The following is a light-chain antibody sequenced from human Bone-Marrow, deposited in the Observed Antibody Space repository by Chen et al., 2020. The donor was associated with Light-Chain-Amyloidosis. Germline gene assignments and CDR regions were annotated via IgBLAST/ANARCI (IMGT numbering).Light chain of an antibody. Sequence: SYVLTQPSSVSVAPGQTAKIACGGNNIGSTSVHWYQQTPGQAPLLVVYDDSDRPSGIPERLSGSNSGNTATRTISRVEAGDEAGYYCRVWYRGSDRPVFGGGTKLTVL. CDR2: DDS. CDR3: RVWYRGSDRPV. CDR1: NIGSTS. J-gene: IGLJ3*02. V-gene: IGLV3-21*02.